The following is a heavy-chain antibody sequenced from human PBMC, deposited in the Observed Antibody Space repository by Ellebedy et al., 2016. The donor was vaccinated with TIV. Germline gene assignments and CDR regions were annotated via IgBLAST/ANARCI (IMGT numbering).Heavy chain of an antibody. D-gene: IGHD2-2*01. CDR3: AKDMRGSYPDAFDI. CDR1: GFTFTNYF. Sequence: GESLKISCAGSGFTFTNYFMTWVRQAPGKGLEWVSGIRGSGGDTYYADSVKGRFTISRDNSKSTLYLQMNSLRAEDTAIYYCAKDMRGSYPDAFDIWGQGAMVTVSS. CDR2: IRGSGGDT. V-gene: IGHV3-23*01. J-gene: IGHJ3*02.